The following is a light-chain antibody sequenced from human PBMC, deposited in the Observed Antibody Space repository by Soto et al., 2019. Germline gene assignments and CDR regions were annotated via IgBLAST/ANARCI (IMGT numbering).Light chain of an antibody. CDR3: QQRSDSPPLT. J-gene: IGKJ4*01. V-gene: IGKV3-11*01. CDR2: DAY. CDR1: QSVFGY. Sequence: VLTQSPATLSLSPGDRATLSCRASQSVFGYLAWYQHKPGQAPRLLIYDAYKRATGVPARFSGSGSETDFTLIISSLEPEDFAVYYCQQRSDSPPLTFGGGTRVEIE.